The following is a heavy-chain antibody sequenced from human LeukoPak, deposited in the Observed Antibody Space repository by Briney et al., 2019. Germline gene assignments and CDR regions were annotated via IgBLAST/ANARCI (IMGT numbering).Heavy chain of an antibody. CDR1: GGTFSSYA. V-gene: IGHV1-69*13. CDR2: IIPIFGTA. Sequence: GASVKVSCKASGGTFSSYAISWVRQAPGQGLEWMGGIIPIFGTANYAQKFQGRVTITADEPTSTAYMELSSLRSEDTAVYYCARGSLLWFGEFPWFDPWGQGTLVTVSS. D-gene: IGHD3-10*01. CDR3: ARGSLLWFGEFPWFDP. J-gene: IGHJ5*02.